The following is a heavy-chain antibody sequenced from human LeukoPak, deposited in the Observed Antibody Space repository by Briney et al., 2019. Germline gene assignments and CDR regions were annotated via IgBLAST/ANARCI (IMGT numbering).Heavy chain of an antibody. CDR1: GFTFSSYA. V-gene: IGHV3-23*01. CDR3: AREMATITYAFDI. Sequence: GGSLRLSCAASGFTFSSYALSWVRQAPGKGLEWVSAISETGGTRNYVDSVKGRFTISRDTSKNTLYLRMSSLRAEDTALYYCAREMATITYAFDIWGQGTMVTVSS. D-gene: IGHD5-24*01. J-gene: IGHJ3*02. CDR2: ISETGGTR.